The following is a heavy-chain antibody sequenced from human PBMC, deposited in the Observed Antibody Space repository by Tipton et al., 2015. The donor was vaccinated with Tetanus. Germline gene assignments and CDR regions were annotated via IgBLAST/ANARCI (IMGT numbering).Heavy chain of an antibody. D-gene: IGHD3-16*01. CDR2: IYYSGST. CDR3: ARDHGITWGGMGYYYGMDV. CDR1: GGSLRSGDYY. Sequence: TLSLTCTVSGGSLRSGDYYWSWIRQPPGKGLESIGYIYYSGSTYYNPSLKSRVTISVDTSKNQFSLRLSSVTAADTAVYYRARDHGITWGGMGYYYGMDVWGQGTTVTVSS. V-gene: IGHV4-30-4*01. J-gene: IGHJ6*02.